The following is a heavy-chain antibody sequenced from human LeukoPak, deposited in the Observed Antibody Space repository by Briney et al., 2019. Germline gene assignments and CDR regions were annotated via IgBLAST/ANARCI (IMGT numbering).Heavy chain of an antibody. CDR3: AELGITMIGGV. CDR1: GFNFDAYE. J-gene: IGHJ6*04. Sequence: GGSLRLSCAASGFNFDAYEMNWVRQAPGKGLEWVSYISSSGSTIYYADSVKGRFTISRDNAKNSLYLQMNSLRAEDTAVYYCAELGITMIGGVWGKGTTVTISS. CDR2: ISSSGSTI. V-gene: IGHV3-48*03. D-gene: IGHD3-10*02.